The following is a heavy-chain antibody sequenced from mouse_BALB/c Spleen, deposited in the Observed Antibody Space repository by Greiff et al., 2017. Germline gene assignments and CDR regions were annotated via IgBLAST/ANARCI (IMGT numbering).Heavy chain of an antibody. CDR2: ISSGSSTI. Sequence: EVQGVESGGGLVQPGGSRKLSCAASGFTFSSFGMHWVRQAPEKGLEWVAYISSGSSTIYYADTVKGRFTISRDNPKNTLFLQMTSLRSEDTAMYYCAREGLRRSMDYWGQGTSVTVSS. D-gene: IGHD2-2*01. CDR1: GFTFSSFG. J-gene: IGHJ4*01. CDR3: AREGLRRSMDY. V-gene: IGHV5-17*02.